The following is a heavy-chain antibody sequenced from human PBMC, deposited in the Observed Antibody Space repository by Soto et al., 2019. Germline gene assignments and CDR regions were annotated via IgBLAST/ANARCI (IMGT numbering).Heavy chain of an antibody. J-gene: IGHJ6*02. CDR1: GYRFTNYW. CDR3: AKGASSWYVDGMDV. CDR2: IYPADSDT. Sequence: VASLKISCNGSGYRFTNYWIGWVRQMPGKGLEWMGIIYPADSDTRYSPSFQGQVTISADKSISTAYLQWNSLKASDTAVYYCAKGASSWYVDGMDVWGQGTAVTVSS. D-gene: IGHD6-13*01. V-gene: IGHV5-51*01.